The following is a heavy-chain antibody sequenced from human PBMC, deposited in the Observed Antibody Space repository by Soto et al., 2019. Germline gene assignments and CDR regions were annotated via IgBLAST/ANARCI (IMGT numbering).Heavy chain of an antibody. CDR1: GFTFSNYG. Sequence: QVNLVESGGGVVQPGRSLRLSCAASGFTFSNYGMHWVRQAPGKGLEWVAVISYDGSNKYYADSVKGRFTISRDNSKNTLYLQMNRLRAADTAVYYCASQYYDILTGYQEVDYWGQGTLVTVSS. CDR2: ISYDGSNK. D-gene: IGHD3-9*01. CDR3: ASQYYDILTGYQEVDY. J-gene: IGHJ4*02. V-gene: IGHV3-30*03.